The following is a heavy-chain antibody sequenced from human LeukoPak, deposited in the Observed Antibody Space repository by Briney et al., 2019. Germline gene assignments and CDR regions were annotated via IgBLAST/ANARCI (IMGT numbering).Heavy chain of an antibody. D-gene: IGHD6-13*01. CDR3: TRGGHSSSMFWSN. J-gene: IGHJ4*02. Sequence: PGGSLRLSCAASGFTFTPYWMTWVRQAPGRGPEWVATIKPGGSEKFYVDSVKGRFSISRDNAKSSLYLQMNSLRAEDTAVYYCTRGGHSSSMFWSNWGQGTLVTVSS. CDR1: GFTFTPYW. V-gene: IGHV3-7*01. CDR2: IKPGGSEK.